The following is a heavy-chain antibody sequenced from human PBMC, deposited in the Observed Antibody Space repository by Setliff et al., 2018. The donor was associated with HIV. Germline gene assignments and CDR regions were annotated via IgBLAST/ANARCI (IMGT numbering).Heavy chain of an antibody. CDR1: GYSFISHD. J-gene: IGHJ4*02. CDR2: ISIYNGNV. V-gene: IGHV1-18*01. D-gene: IGHD3-22*01. Sequence: ASVKVSCKASGYSFISHDINWVRQAPGQGLEWMGRISIYNGNVNTAPKFQGRVTMTTDTSTNTAYLELRSLRSDDTAVYDCARDDDVIMVVVVGDYWGQGTLVTVSS. CDR3: ARDDDVIMVVVVGDY.